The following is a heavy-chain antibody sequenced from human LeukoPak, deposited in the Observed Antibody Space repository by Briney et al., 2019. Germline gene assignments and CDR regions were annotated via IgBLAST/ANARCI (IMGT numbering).Heavy chain of an antibody. CDR3: ARVGGVGYCSGGSCYAIDY. V-gene: IGHV1-2*02. CDR1: GYTFTGYY. D-gene: IGHD2-15*01. Sequence: GASVKVSCKASGYTFTGYYMHWVRQAPGQGLEWMGWINPNSGGTNYAQKFQGRVTMTRETSISTAYMELSRLRSDDTAVYYCARVGGVGYCSGGSCYAIDYWGQGTLVTVSS. CDR2: INPNSGGT. J-gene: IGHJ4*02.